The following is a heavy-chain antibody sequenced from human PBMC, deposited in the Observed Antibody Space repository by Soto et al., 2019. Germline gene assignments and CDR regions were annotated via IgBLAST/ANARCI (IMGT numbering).Heavy chain of an antibody. V-gene: IGHV3-48*02. CDR1: GIIFSNYA. CDR2: ISIGSSTK. Sequence: GGSLRLSCAASGIIFSNYAMNWVRQAPGKGLEWVSYISIGSSTKYYADSVKGRFTISRDDAKNSLFLQMNSLRDEDTAVYYCAMVPPAYWGQGILVTVYS. J-gene: IGHJ4*02. CDR3: AMVPPAY.